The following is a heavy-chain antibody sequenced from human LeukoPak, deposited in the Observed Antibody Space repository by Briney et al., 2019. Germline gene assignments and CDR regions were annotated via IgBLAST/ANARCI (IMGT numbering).Heavy chain of an antibody. Sequence: GGSLRLSCAASGFTFSSYAMSWVRQAPGKGLEWVSATSGPGGSRDYADSVKGRFTISRDNSKNTLYLQMNSLRAEDTAIYYCETKVGLVSAPLYYFDLWGQGTLVTVSS. V-gene: IGHV3-23*01. J-gene: IGHJ4*02. D-gene: IGHD6-6*01. CDR3: ETKVGLVSAPLYYFDL. CDR2: TSGPGGSR. CDR1: GFTFSSYA.